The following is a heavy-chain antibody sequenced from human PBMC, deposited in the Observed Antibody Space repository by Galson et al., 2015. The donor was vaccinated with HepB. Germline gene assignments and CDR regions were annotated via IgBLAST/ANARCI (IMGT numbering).Heavy chain of an antibody. D-gene: IGHD3-22*01. CDR2: ISYDGNNK. Sequence: SLRLSCAASGFSFSDFAMHWVRQVPGKGLEWVSTISYDGNNKYYVDSVKGRFAISRDNSQNTLFLQMNSLRTEDTAIYYCAKVRGDYYYDTSGLDAFDIWGQGTMVTVSS. CDR1: GFSFSDFA. J-gene: IGHJ3*02. CDR3: AKVRGDYYYDTSGLDAFDI. V-gene: IGHV3-30*09.